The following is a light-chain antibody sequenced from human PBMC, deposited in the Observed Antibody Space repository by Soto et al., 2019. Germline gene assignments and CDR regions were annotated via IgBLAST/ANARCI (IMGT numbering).Light chain of an antibody. J-gene: IGKJ1*01. CDR3: QQSYSIVWT. V-gene: IGKV1-39*01. Sequence: DIQMTQSPSSLFASVGDRVTITCQATQDINIYLNWYQQKPGKAPNLLIYDASNLEIGVPSRFSGSGSGTDFTLTISSLQPEDFATYYCQQSYSIVWTFGPGTKV. CDR1: QDINIY. CDR2: DAS.